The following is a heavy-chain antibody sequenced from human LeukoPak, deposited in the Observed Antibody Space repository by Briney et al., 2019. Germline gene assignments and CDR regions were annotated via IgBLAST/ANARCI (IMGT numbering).Heavy chain of an antibody. CDR3: ARVYSSLGLYYYYYMDV. D-gene: IGHD5-18*01. V-gene: IGHV1-2*02. CDR1: GYTFTGYY. J-gene: IGHJ6*03. Sequence: ASVKVSCKASGYTFTGYYMHWVRQAPGQGLEWMGWINPNIGGTNYAQKFQGRVTMTRDTFISTAYMELSRLRSDDTAVYYCARVYSSLGLYYYYYMDVWGKGTTVTVSS. CDR2: INPNIGGT.